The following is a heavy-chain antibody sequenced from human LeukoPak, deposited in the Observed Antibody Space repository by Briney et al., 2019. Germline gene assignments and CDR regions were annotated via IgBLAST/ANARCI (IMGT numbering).Heavy chain of an antibody. Sequence: GASVKVSCKASGYTFTSYYMHWVRQAPGQGLEWMGIINPSGGSTSYAQKFQGRVTITRDTSASTAYMELSSLNSEDMAVYYCARGAKFRSYGSGTYYTSLPFDPWGQGTLVSVSS. D-gene: IGHD3-10*01. V-gene: IGHV1-46*01. J-gene: IGHJ5*02. CDR3: ARGAKFRSYGSGTYYTSLPFDP. CDR1: GYTFTSYY. CDR2: INPSGGST.